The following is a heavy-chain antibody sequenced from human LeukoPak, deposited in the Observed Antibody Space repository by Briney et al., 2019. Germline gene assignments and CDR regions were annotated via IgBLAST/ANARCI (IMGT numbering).Heavy chain of an antibody. J-gene: IGHJ6*03. CDR3: ARGHVGATHYHYYYMDV. D-gene: IGHD1-26*01. V-gene: IGHV5-51*01. CDR1: GYSFTSYW. Sequence: GESLKISCKGSGYSFTSYWIGWVRQMPGKGLEWMGIIYPGDSDTRYSPSFQGQVTISADKSISTAYLQWSSLKASDTAMYYCARGHVGATHYHYYYMDVWGKRTTVTVSS. CDR2: IYPGDSDT.